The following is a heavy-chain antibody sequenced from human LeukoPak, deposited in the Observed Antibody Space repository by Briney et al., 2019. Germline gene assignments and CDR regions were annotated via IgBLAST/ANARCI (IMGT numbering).Heavy chain of an antibody. CDR1: GFTFSSYN. D-gene: IGHD1-26*01. CDR3: AKGEGNYYYYYMDV. V-gene: IGHV3-21*01. CDR2: ITSGSSYI. J-gene: IGHJ6*03. Sequence: GSLRLSCAASGFTFSSYNMNWVRQAPGKGLEWVSSITSGSSYIYYADSVKGRFTISRDNSKNTLYLQMNSLRAEDTAVYYCAKGEGNYYYYYMDVWGKGTTVTISS.